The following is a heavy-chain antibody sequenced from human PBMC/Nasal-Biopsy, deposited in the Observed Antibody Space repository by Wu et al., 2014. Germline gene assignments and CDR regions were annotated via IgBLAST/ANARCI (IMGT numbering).Heavy chain of an antibody. CDR1: GFNFSSYG. V-gene: IGHV3-30*03. CDR3: VRAGCSGGSCSHFYYGLDV. Sequence: CAVSGFNFSSYGMHWVRQAPGKGLEWLGVVSSDGSKEKLADSVKGRFTISRDSSQNTVHLQMNRLRAEDTAIFYCVRAGCSGGSCSHFYYGLDVWGQGTAVTVSS. J-gene: IGHJ6*02. CDR2: VSSDGSKE. D-gene: IGHD2-15*01.